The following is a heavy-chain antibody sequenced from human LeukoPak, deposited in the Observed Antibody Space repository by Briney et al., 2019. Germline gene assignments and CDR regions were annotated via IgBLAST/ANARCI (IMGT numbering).Heavy chain of an antibody. V-gene: IGHV5-51*01. Sequence: GESLKISCKGSGYSFTSYWIGWVRQMPGKGLEWMGIIYPDDFDTRYSPSFQGQVTISADKSIGTAYLQWSSLKASDTTMYYCARKSYTGYDSPDYFDYWGQGTLVTVSS. D-gene: IGHD5-12*01. CDR3: ARKSYTGYDSPDYFDY. J-gene: IGHJ4*02. CDR1: GYSFTSYW. CDR2: IYPDDFDT.